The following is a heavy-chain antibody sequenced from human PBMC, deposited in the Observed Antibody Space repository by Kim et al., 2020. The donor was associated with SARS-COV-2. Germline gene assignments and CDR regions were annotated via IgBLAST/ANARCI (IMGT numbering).Heavy chain of an antibody. CDR1: GDSMSTYY. Sequence: SETLSPTCSVSGDSMSTYYWSWIRQPPGKGLEWVGFIYYTGIPNYNPSLESRVTISVDTSKNQFSLKLSSVTAADTAVYYCARTDIPSYLFDSWGQGTLVTVSS. CDR3: ARTDIPSYLFDS. CDR2: IYYTGIP. J-gene: IGHJ4*02. D-gene: IGHD1-26*01. V-gene: IGHV4-59*01.